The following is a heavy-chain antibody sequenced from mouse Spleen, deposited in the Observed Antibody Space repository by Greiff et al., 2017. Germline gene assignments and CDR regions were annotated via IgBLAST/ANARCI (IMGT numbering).Heavy chain of an antibody. D-gene: IGHD2-2*01. J-gene: IGHJ3*01. CDR2: ISFSGNT. V-gene: IGHV3-8*01. Sequence: EVQLQQSGPGLAKPSQTLSLTCSVTGYSITSDYWNWIRKFPGKKLDYMGYISFSGNTYYNPSLKSRISITRDTSKNQFFLQLNSVTTEDTATYYCASSYGYDAWFAYWGQGTLVTVSA. CDR1: GYSITSDY. CDR3: ASSYGYDAWFAY.